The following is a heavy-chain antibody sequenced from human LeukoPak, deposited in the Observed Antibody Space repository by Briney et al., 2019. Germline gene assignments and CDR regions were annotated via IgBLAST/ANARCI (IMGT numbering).Heavy chain of an antibody. CDR3: ARDRPYCTNGVCYTGSDAFDI. CDR1: GFTFSSYA. Sequence: GGSLRLSCAASGFTFSSYAMHWVRQAPGKGLEWVAVISYDGSNKYYADSVKGRFTISRDNSKNTLYLHMNSLRAEDTAVYYCARDRPYCTNGVCYTGSDAFDIWGQGTMVTVSS. V-gene: IGHV3-30*01. D-gene: IGHD2-8*01. CDR2: ISYDGSNK. J-gene: IGHJ3*02.